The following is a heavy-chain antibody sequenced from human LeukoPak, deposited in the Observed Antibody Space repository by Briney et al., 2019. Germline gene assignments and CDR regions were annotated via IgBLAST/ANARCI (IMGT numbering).Heavy chain of an antibody. CDR2: ISRSGTTI. CDR1: GFTFSSYE. J-gene: IGHJ4*02. Sequence: GGSLRLSCVASGFTFSSYEMNWVRQTPGKGLEWVSYISRSGTTIYYADSVKGRFTISRDNAKNSLYLQMNSLRAEDTAVYYCARSSYPYYFDYWGQGTLVTVSS. V-gene: IGHV3-48*03. D-gene: IGHD6-19*01. CDR3: ARSSYPYYFDY.